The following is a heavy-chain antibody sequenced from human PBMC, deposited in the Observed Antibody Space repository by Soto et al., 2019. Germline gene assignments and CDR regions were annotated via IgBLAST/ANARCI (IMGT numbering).Heavy chain of an antibody. J-gene: IGHJ4*02. V-gene: IGHV3-30-3*01. CDR2: ISYDGSNK. Sequence: GGSLRLSCAASEFTFSHYSMHWVRQAPDLGLEWVAFISYDGSNKYYADSVKGRFTISRDNANNTLFLQMSSLRVEDTGVYYCARDRQRALVVVAATGGFDSWGQGTLVTVSS. CDR3: ARDRQRALVVVAATGGFDS. CDR1: EFTFSHYS. D-gene: IGHD2-15*01.